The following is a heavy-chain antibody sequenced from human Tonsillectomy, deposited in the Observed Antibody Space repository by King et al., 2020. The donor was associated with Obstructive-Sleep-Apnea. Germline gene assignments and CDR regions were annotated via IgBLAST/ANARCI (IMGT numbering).Heavy chain of an antibody. J-gene: IGHJ4*02. CDR3: ARDGGYDYDY. Sequence: VQLVESGGGLVQPGGSLRLSCAASGFTFSSHSMNWVRQAPGKGLEWVSYISTSSSTIYYADSVKGRFTISRDNAKNSLYLQMNSLRAEDTAVYYCARDGGYDYDYWGQGTLVTVSS. CDR1: GFTFSSHS. CDR2: ISTSSSTI. D-gene: IGHD5-12*01. V-gene: IGHV3-48*04.